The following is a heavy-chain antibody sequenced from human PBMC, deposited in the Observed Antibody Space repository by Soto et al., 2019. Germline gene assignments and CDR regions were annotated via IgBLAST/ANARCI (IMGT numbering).Heavy chain of an antibody. V-gene: IGHV1-69*13. J-gene: IGHJ4*02. CDR1: GGTXSSYA. D-gene: IGHD4-17*01. CDR3: ARVNIVDYGDRRYFDY. CDR2: IIPIFGTA. Sequence: SVKVSCKASGGTXSSYAISWVRQAPGQGLERMGGIIPIFGTANYAQKFQGRVTITADESTSTAYMELSSLRSEDTAVYYCARVNIVDYGDRRYFDYWGQGTLVTVSS.